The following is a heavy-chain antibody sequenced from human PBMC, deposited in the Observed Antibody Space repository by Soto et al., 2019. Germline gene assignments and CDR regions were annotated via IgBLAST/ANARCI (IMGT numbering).Heavy chain of an antibody. V-gene: IGHV1-2*02. CDR2: INPNSGGT. CDR1: GYTFTGYY. D-gene: IGHD3-10*01. Sequence: GASVKVSFKASGYTFTGYYMHWVRQAPGQGLEWMGWINPNSGGTNYAQKFQGRVTMTRDTSISTAYMELSRLRSDDTAVYYCARLYGSGTTVVYYYYYGMDVWGQGTTVTVSS. CDR3: ARLYGSGTTVVYYYYYGMDV. J-gene: IGHJ6*02.